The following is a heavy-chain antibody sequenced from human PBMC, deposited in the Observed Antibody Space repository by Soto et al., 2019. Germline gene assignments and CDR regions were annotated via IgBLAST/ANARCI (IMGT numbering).Heavy chain of an antibody. V-gene: IGHV1-18*04. CDR2: ISGKNGNT. CDR1: GYTFVSHG. D-gene: IGHD2-15*01. CDR3: ARVSSSIVVVPDYGIDV. J-gene: IGHJ6*02. Sequence: ASLKVSWKASGYTFVSHGMSWVRQAPGQGLEWMGWISGKNGNTNYAQKLQGRVTLTTDTSTSTAYMELRSLRSDETAVYYCARVSSSIVVVPDYGIDVWGQGTTVTVSS.